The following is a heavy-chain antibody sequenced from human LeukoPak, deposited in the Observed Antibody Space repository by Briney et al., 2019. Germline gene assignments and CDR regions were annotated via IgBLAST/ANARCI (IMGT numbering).Heavy chain of an antibody. V-gene: IGHV3-48*01. CDR1: GFTFSTYS. CDR3: ARIGGDRDPFDY. J-gene: IGHJ4*02. Sequence: GGSLRLSCAASGFTFSTYSINWVRQAPGKGLEWVSYISGGGRTMYYADSVKGRFTISRDNSENTLYLQMNSLRAEDTAVYYCARIGGDRDPFDYWGQGTLVTVSS. CDR2: ISGGGRTM. D-gene: IGHD2-21*02.